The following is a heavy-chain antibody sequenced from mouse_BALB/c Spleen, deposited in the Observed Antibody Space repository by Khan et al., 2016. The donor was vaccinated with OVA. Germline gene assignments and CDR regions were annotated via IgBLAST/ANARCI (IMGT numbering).Heavy chain of an antibody. J-gene: IGHJ1*01. CDR2: INTYTGEP. Sequence: QVQLQQPGPELKKPGETVKISCKASGYTFTNYGMNWVKQAPGKGLKWMGWINTYTGEPTYTGDFKGRFAFSLETSASTAYLQINNLKNEDMATYFCARGASYWYFDVWGAGTTVTVSS. CDR1: GYTFTNYG. V-gene: IGHV9-1*02. CDR3: ARGASYWYFDV.